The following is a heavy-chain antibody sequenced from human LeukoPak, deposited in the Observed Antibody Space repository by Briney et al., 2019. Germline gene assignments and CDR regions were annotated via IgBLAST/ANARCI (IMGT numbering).Heavy chain of an antibody. V-gene: IGHV3-23*01. D-gene: IGHD2-8*01. CDR2: ISGSGGST. CDR1: GFTFSSYA. CDR3: ARGGVWPMASY. Sequence: PGGSLRLSCAASGFTFSSYAMSWVRQAPGKGLEWVSAISGSGGSTYYADSVKGRFTISRDNSKNTLYLQMNSLRADDTAVYYCARGGVWPMASYWGQGTLVTVSS. J-gene: IGHJ4*02.